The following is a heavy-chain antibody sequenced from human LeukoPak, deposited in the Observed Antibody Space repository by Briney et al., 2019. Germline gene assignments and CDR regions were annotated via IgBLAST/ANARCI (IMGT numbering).Heavy chain of an antibody. CDR1: GGTFSSYA. CDR2: IIPIFGTA. J-gene: IGHJ4*02. CDR3: ARVQWKGMNRVGSFDY. V-gene: IGHV1-69*05. D-gene: IGHD1-26*01. Sequence: GSSVKVSCKASGGTFSSYAISWVRQAPGQGLEWMGGIIPIFGTANYAQKLQGRVTMTTDTSTSTAYMELRSLRSDDTAVYYCARVQWKGMNRVGSFDYWGQGTLVTVSS.